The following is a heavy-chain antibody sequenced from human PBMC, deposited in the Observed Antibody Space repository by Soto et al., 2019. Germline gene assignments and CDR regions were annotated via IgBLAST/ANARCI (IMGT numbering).Heavy chain of an antibody. CDR2: TYYRSKWYN. V-gene: IGHV6-1*01. CDR3: ARVITMVRGVIYYYYGMDV. J-gene: IGHJ6*02. Sequence: PSQTLSLTCAISGDSVSSNSAAWNWIRQSPSRGLEWLGRTYYRSKWYNDYAVSVKSRITINPDTSKNQFSLQLNSVTPEDTAVYYCARVITMVRGVIYYYYGMDVWGQGTTVTDSS. D-gene: IGHD3-10*01. CDR1: GDSVSSNSAA.